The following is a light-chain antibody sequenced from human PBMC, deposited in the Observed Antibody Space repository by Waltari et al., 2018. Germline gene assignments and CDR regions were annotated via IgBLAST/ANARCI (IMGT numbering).Light chain of an antibody. Sequence: SYELTQPPSVSVSPGQTARITCSGDALPKQDAYWYQQRPGQAPVLVIYRDTERPSGMPGRFSGSSSGTIVTLTISGVQAEDEADYYCQSADSSGNYVVFGGGTKLTVL. J-gene: IGLJ2*01. CDR1: ALPKQD. V-gene: IGLV3-25*03. CDR3: QSADSSGNYVV. CDR2: RDT.